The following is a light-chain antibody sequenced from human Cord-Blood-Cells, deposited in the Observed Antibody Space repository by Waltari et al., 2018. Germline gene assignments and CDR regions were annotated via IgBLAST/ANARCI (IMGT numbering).Light chain of an antibody. V-gene: IGLV2-14*01. CDR1: SSDVGGYNY. J-gene: IGLJ3*02. CDR3: SSYTSSSTWV. CDR2: DVS. Sequence: QSALTQPASVSGSPGQSITISCTGTSSDVGGYNYVSWYQQHPGKAPKLMIYDVSKRPSGVSNSFSGSKSGNTASLNISGLQAEDEADYYCSSYTSSSTWVFGGGTKLTVL.